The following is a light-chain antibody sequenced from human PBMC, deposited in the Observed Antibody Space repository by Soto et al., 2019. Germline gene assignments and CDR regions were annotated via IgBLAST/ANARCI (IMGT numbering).Light chain of an antibody. Sequence: QLVLTQSPSASASLGASVKLTCTLSSGHSTYAIAWHQHQAEKGPRYLMNLKSDGTHTKGDGIPDRFSGSSSGAERYLTISSLQSEDEADYYCQTWGTGFQVFGGGTKLTVL. CDR2: LKSDGTH. V-gene: IGLV4-69*01. CDR1: SGHSTYA. J-gene: IGLJ3*02. CDR3: QTWGTGFQV.